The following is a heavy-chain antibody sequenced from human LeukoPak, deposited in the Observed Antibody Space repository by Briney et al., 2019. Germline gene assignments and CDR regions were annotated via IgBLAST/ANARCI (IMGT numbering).Heavy chain of an antibody. Sequence: PGGSLRLSCAASGFTFSSYSMNWVRQAPGKGLEWVACISSRGTYTNYADSVKGRFTISRDNTKNSLFLQMESLRAEDTAIYYCARDRWELLGAGHYFDYWGQGALLTVSS. V-gene: IGHV3-21*04. J-gene: IGHJ4*02. CDR3: ARDRWELLGAGHYFDY. D-gene: IGHD4-23*01. CDR1: GFTFSSYS. CDR2: ISSRGTYT.